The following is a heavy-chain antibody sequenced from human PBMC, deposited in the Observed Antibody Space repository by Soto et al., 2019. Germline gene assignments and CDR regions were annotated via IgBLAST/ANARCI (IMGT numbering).Heavy chain of an antibody. CDR1: GYTFTNYY. J-gene: IGHJ5*02. CDR3: ARDRVDCSGGNCWRSVEDT. CDR2: IDPSGGGT. D-gene: IGHD2-15*01. V-gene: IGHV1-46*01. Sequence: QVQLVQSGAELKKPGASVKVSCKASGYTFTNYYMHWVRQAPGQGLEWMGIIDPSGGGTSYAQKSXGRLTMTRDTPASAVXXELSSLKSEDTAVYYCARDRVDCSGGNCWRSVEDTWGQGTLVTVSS.